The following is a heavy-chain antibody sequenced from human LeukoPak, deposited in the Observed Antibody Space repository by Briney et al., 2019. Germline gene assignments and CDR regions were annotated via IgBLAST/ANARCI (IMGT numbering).Heavy chain of an antibody. CDR3: ARGSRRAHIVVVPAAKDAFDI. D-gene: IGHD2-2*01. V-gene: IGHV4-39*01. Sequence: PSETLSLTCTVSGGSISSSSYYWGWIRQPPGKGLEWIGSIYYSGSTYYNPSLKSRVTISVDTSKNQFSLKLSSVTAADTAVYYCARGSRRAHIVVVPAAKDAFDIWGQGTMVTVSS. CDR1: GGSISSSSYY. CDR2: IYYSGST. J-gene: IGHJ3*02.